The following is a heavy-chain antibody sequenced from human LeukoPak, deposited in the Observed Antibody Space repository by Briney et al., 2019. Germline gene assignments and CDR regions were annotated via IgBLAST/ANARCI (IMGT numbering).Heavy chain of an antibody. CDR3: ARDNPVEMATTAAFDI. Sequence: SETLPLTCTVSGGSFSSYYWSWIRQAPGKGLEWIGYIYYSGSTNYNPSLKSRVTISVDTSKNQFSLKLSSVTAADTAVYYCARDNPVEMATTAAFDIWGQGTMVTVSS. D-gene: IGHD5-24*01. CDR1: GGSFSSYY. CDR2: IYYSGST. V-gene: IGHV4-59*01. J-gene: IGHJ3*02.